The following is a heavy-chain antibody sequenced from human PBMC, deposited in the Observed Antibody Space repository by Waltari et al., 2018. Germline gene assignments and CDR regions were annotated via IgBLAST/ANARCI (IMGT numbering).Heavy chain of an antibody. CDR2: IIPILGIA. CDR1: GVTFSSYT. Sequence: QVQLVQSGAEVKKPGSSVKVSCKASGVTFSSYTISWVRQAPGQGLEWMGRIIPILGIANYAQKFQGRVTITADKSTSTAYMELSSLRSEDTAVYYCARDDFWSGYPDYWGQGTLVTVSS. CDR3: ARDDFWSGYPDY. D-gene: IGHD3-3*01. V-gene: IGHV1-69*08. J-gene: IGHJ4*02.